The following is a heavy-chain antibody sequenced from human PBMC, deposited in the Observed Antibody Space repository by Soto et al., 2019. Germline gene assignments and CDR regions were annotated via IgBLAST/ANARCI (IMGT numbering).Heavy chain of an antibody. V-gene: IGHV3-30*03. D-gene: IGHD2-2*01. Sequence: GGSLRLSCAASGFTFSSYSMNWVRQAPGKGLEWVAVISYDGSNKYYADSVKGRFTISRDNSKNTLYLQMNSLRAEDTAVYYCARFGARVVPAARAFDYGMDVWGQGTTVTVSS. J-gene: IGHJ6*02. CDR3: ARFGARVVPAARAFDYGMDV. CDR1: GFTFSSYS. CDR2: ISYDGSNK.